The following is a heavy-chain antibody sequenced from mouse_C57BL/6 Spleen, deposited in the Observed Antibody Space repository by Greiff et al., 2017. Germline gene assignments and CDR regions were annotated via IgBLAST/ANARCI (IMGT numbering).Heavy chain of an antibody. CDR3: TRNYGSSYWYFDV. Sequence: VQLQQSGAELVRPGASVTLSCKASGYTFTDYEMHWVKQTPVHGLEWIGAIDPETGGTAYNQKFKGKAILTADKSSSTAYMALRSLTSEDSAVYYCTRNYGSSYWYFDVWGTGTTVTVSS. D-gene: IGHD1-1*01. V-gene: IGHV1-15*01. CDR1: GYTFTDYE. CDR2: IDPETGGT. J-gene: IGHJ1*03.